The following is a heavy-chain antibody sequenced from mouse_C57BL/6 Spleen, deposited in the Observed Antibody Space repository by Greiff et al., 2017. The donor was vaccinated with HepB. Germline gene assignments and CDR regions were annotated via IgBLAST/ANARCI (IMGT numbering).Heavy chain of an antibody. Sequence: QVQLQQPGAELVKPGASVKLSCKASGYTFTSYWMQWVKQRPGQGLEWIGEIDPSDSYTNYNQKFKGKATLTVDTSSSTAYMQLSSLTSEDSAVLYCARRYYGTLDYWGQGTTLTVSS. CDR3: ARRYYGTLDY. J-gene: IGHJ2*01. V-gene: IGHV1-50*01. CDR1: GYTFTSYW. D-gene: IGHD2-1*01. CDR2: IDPSDSYT.